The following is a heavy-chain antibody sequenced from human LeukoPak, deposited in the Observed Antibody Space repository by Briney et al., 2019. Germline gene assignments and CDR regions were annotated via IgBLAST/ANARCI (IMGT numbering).Heavy chain of an antibody. J-gene: IGHJ4*02. Sequence: SETLSLTCAVYGGSFSGYYWSWIRQPPGKGLEWMGEINHSGSTNYNPSLKSRVTISVDTSKNQFSLKLSSVTAADTAVYYCARGERQWLAFDYWGQGTLVTVSS. CDR1: GGSFSGYY. CDR3: ARGERQWLAFDY. CDR2: INHSGST. V-gene: IGHV4-34*01. D-gene: IGHD6-19*01.